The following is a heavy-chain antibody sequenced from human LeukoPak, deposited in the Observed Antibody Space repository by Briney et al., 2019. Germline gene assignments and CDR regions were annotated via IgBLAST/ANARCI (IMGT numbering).Heavy chain of an antibody. J-gene: IGHJ4*02. V-gene: IGHV3-74*01. Sequence: GGSLRLSCAASGFTFSSYWMHWARQAPGKGLVWVSRINTDGSYTSYADSVKGRFTISRDNAKNTLYLQMNSLRAEDTAVYYCTSDTFGARDSWGQGTLVTVSS. D-gene: IGHD3-10*01. CDR1: GFTFSSYW. CDR2: INTDGSYT. CDR3: TSDTFGARDS.